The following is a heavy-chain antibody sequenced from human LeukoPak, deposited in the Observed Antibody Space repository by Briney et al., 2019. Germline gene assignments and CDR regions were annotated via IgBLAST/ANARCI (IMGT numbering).Heavy chain of an antibody. CDR3: ARDFLFRYYYYGMDV. J-gene: IGHJ6*02. V-gene: IGHV4-4*07. CDR2: IYTSGST. CDR1: GGSISSYY. Sequence: PSETLSLTCTVSGGSISSYYWSWIRQPAGKGLEWIGRIYTSGSTNYNPSLKSRVTMSVDTSKNQFSLKPSSVTAADTAVYYCARDFLFRYYYYGMDVWGQGTTVTVSS. D-gene: IGHD3-10*01.